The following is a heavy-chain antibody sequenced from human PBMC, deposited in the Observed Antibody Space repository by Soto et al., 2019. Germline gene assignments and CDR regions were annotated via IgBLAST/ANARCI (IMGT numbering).Heavy chain of an antibody. J-gene: IGHJ4*02. CDR3: SPSLDY. CDR2: INQDGSEK. V-gene: IGHV3-7*01. CDR1: GFTFSSYW. Sequence: GGSLRLSCAASGFTFSSYWMDWVRQAPGKGLEWVANINQDGSEKHYVDSVKGRFTISRDNAKNSLYLQMSGLTAEDSALYYCSPSLDYWGQGTLVTVSS.